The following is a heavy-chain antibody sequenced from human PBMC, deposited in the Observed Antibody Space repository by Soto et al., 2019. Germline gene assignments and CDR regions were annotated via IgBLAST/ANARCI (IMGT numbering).Heavy chain of an antibody. J-gene: IGHJ6*02. CDR3: ARNYDFWSGPNSPYYYYGMDV. D-gene: IGHD3-3*01. CDR1: GFTFHDYP. V-gene: IGHV3-9*01. Sequence: GGSLRLSCAASGFTFHDYPMHWVRQVPGKGLEWVSGIRWNSGNKGYADSVKGRFTISRDNSKNTPYLQMNSLRAEDTAVYYCARNYDFWSGPNSPYYYYGMDVWGQGTTVTVSS. CDR2: IRWNSGNK.